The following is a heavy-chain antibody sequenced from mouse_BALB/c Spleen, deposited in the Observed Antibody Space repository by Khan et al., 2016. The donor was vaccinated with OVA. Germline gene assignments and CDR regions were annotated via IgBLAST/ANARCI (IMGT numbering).Heavy chain of an antibody. Sequence: EVELVESGGGLVKPGGSLKLSCAASGFTFSTYAMSWVRQTPEKRLEWVATISSGGSYTYYPDSVKGRFTISRDNVKNTLYLQMSSLRSEDTAMYYCARLYFGYFDYWGHGTTLTVSS. J-gene: IGHJ2*01. CDR1: GFTFSTYA. D-gene: IGHD2-1*01. V-gene: IGHV5-9-3*01. CDR3: ARLYFGYFDY. CDR2: ISSGGSYT.